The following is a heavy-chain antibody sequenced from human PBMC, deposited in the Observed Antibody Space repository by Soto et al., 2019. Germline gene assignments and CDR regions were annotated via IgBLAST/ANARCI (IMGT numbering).Heavy chain of an antibody. CDR2: LWYDGTNK. V-gene: IGHV3-33*01. J-gene: IGHJ4*02. Sequence: GGSLRLSCAASGFSFSNYGMHWVRQAPGKGLEWVAILWYDGTNKYYADSVKGRFTISRDNSKSMLYLQMNSLRAEDTAVYYCATDFVTATGTKWGQGTLVTVSS. CDR3: ATDFVTATGTK. D-gene: IGHD6-13*01. CDR1: GFSFSNYG.